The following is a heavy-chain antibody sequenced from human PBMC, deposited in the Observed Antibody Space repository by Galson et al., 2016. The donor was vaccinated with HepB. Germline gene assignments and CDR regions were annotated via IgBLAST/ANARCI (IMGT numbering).Heavy chain of an antibody. D-gene: IGHD2-15*01. CDR3: TKLYCGDGSCYPRPYYFDY. V-gene: IGHV3-23*01. Sequence: SLRLSCAGSGFTFSRHAMIWVRKAPGKGLEWVAIVRTTDVRSGPQPFYAESGKGRFTISRDDSRNTVYLQMSSLTDADTAVYFCTKLYCGDGSCYPRPYYFDYWGQGNLVTVSS. CDR1: GFTFSRHA. CDR2: VRTTDVRSGPQP. J-gene: IGHJ4*02.